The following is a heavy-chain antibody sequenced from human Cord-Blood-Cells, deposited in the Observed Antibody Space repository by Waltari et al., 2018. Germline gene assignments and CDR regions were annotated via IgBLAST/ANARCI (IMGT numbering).Heavy chain of an antibody. J-gene: IGHJ4*02. CDR2: IWYYGSNK. CDR1: GFTFSSYG. CDR3: ARGDVYRGYSYGPYYFDY. D-gene: IGHD5-18*01. Sequence: QVQLVESGGGVVQPGRSLRLSCAASGFTFSSYGMHWVRQAPGKGLEWVPVIWYYGSNKYDADSVEGRFTISGDNSKNTLYLQMNSLRAEDTAVYYCARGDVYRGYSYGPYYFDYWGQGTLVTVSS. V-gene: IGHV3-33*01.